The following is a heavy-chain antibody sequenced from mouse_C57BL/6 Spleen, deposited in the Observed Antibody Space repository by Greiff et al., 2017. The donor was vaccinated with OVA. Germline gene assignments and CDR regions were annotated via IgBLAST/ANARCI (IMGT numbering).Heavy chain of an antibody. D-gene: IGHD1-1*01. V-gene: IGHV5-6*01. CDR3: ARHPVYYSMDY. Sequence: EVQRVESGGDLVKPGGSLKLSCAASGFTFSSYGMSWVRQTPDKRLEWVATISSGGSYTYYPDSVKGRFTISRDNAKNTLYLQMSSLKSEDTAMYYCARHPVYYSMDYWGQGTSVTVSS. CDR2: ISSGGSYT. J-gene: IGHJ4*01. CDR1: GFTFSSYG.